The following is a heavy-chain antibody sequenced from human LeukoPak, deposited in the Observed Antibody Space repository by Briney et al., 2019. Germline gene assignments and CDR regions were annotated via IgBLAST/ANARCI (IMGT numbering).Heavy chain of an antibody. J-gene: IGHJ4*02. CDR1: GYAFTSSA. CDR2: INTNTGNP. V-gene: IGHV7-4-1*02. Sequence: ASVKVSCKASGYAFTSSAMNWVRQAPGQGLEYMGWINTNTGNPTYAQGFTGRFVFSLDTSVSTAYLQISSLKAEDTAVYYCARGVWWSGSNYFDYWGQGTLVTASS. CDR3: ARGVWWSGSNYFDY. D-gene: IGHD3-3*01.